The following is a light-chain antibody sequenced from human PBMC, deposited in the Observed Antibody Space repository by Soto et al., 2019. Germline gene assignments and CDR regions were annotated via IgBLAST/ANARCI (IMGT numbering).Light chain of an antibody. CDR1: TSNIGNNY. CDR2: DNN. CDR3: GTWDNSLGSGV. J-gene: IGLJ2*01. Sequence: QSVLTQPPSVSAAPGQKVTISCSGSTSNIGNNYVSWYQQFPGTAPKLLIYDNNKRPSGIPDRFSASRSGTSATLGITGLQTGDEAHYYCGTWDNSLGSGVFGGGTKLTAL. V-gene: IGLV1-51*01.